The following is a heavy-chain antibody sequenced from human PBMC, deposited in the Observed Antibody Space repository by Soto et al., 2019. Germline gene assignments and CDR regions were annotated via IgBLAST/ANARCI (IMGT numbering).Heavy chain of an antibody. D-gene: IGHD6-13*01. CDR2: ISSSSSYI. CDR3: AALSIAAAGNYYYMDV. Sequence: GGSLRLSCAASGFTFSSYSMNWVRQAPGKGLEWVSSISSSSSYIYYADSVKGRFTISRDNAKNSLYLQMNSLRAEDTAVYYCAALSIAAAGNYYYMDVWGKGTTVTVSS. J-gene: IGHJ6*03. V-gene: IGHV3-21*01. CDR1: GFTFSSYS.